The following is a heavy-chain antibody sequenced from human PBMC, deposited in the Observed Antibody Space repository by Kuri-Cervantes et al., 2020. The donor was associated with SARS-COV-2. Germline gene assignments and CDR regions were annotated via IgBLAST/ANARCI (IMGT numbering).Heavy chain of an antibody. CDR3: ARDQGGGFCSGGTCRDYYYFMDV. J-gene: IGHJ6*03. CDR1: GYTFTSYD. V-gene: IGHV1-8*03. CDR2: MNPNSGNT. Sequence: ASVKVSCKASGYTFTSYDINWVRQATGQGLEWMGWMNPNSGNTGYAQKFQGRVTITRNTSISTAYMELGSLRSEDTAVYYCARDQGGGFCSGGTCRDYYYFMDVWGKGTTVTVSS. D-gene: IGHD2-15*01.